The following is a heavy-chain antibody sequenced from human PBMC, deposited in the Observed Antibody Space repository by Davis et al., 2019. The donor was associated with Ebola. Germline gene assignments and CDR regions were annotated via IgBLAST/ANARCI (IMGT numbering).Heavy chain of an antibody. V-gene: IGHV4-34*01. CDR2: INHSGST. CDR3: ARDRTIVVVPAAISYYYGMDV. J-gene: IGHJ6*02. D-gene: IGHD2-2*01. Sequence: GSLRLSCAVYGGSSSGYYWSWIRQPPGKGLEWIGEINHSGSTNYNPSLKSRVTISVDTSKNQFSLKLSSVTAADTAVYYCARDRTIVVVPAAISYYYGMDVWGQGTTVTVSS. CDR1: GGSSSGYY.